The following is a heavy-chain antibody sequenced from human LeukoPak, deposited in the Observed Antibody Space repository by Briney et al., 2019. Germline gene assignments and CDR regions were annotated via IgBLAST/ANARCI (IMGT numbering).Heavy chain of an antibody. V-gene: IGHV3-23*01. Sequence: GGSLRLSCAASGFTFSSYAMSWVRQAPGKGLEWVSAISGSSGSTYYADSVKGRFTISRDNSKNTLYLQMNSLRAEDTAVYYCVLVHYYDSSGYYHFDYWGQGTLVTVSS. CDR3: VLVHYYDSSGYYHFDY. D-gene: IGHD3-22*01. J-gene: IGHJ4*02. CDR1: GFTFSSYA. CDR2: ISGSSGST.